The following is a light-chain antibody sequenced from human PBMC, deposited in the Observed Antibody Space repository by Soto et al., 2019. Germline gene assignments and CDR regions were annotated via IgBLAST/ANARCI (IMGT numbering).Light chain of an antibody. CDR2: DAS. J-gene: IGKJ5*01. V-gene: IGKV3D-20*01. CDR3: QQYGRSVT. Sequence: IVLTQSPAVLAMSPGERATLSYGASQSVSYRYFAWYQQKPGLAPRLLIYDASSRATGIPDRFSGSGSGTDFTLTISRLEPEDFAVYYCQQYGRSVTFGQGTRLEIK. CDR1: QSVSYRY.